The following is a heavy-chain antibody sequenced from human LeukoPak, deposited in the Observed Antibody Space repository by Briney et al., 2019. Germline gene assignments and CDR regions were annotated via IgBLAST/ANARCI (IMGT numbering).Heavy chain of an antibody. Sequence: GGSLRLSCTASGFIFNIHGMHWVRQAPGKGLEWVSVIYSGGSTYYADSVKGRFTISRDNSKNTLYLQMNSLRAEDTAVYYCARDGRGSYYPGYWGQGTLVTVSS. D-gene: IGHD3-22*01. V-gene: IGHV3-66*01. CDR1: GFIFNIHG. CDR2: IYSGGST. J-gene: IGHJ4*02. CDR3: ARDGRGSYYPGY.